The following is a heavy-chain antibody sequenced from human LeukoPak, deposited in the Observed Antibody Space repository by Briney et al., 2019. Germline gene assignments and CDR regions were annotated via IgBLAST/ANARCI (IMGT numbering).Heavy chain of an antibody. CDR3: ARHDYYYYGMDV. CDR1: GGSISTYY. V-gene: IGHV4-59*08. CDR2: IYYSGST. J-gene: IGHJ6*02. Sequence: SETLSLTCIVSGGSISTYYWSWIRQPPGKGLEWIGYIYYSGSTNYKPSLKSRVIISVDTSKNQFSLNLTSVTAADTAVYYCARHDYYYYGMDVWGQGATVTVSS.